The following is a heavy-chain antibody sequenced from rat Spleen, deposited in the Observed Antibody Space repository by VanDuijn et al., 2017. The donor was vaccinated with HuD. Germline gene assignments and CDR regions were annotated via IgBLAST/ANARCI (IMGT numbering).Heavy chain of an antibody. Sequence: EVQLVESGGGLVQPGRSLKLSCAASGFTFSNYGTHWIRQTPTMGLEWVAYISPSGGSSYYRDSVKGRFTISRDNANSTLYLQRDSLKSEDTATYYCVSHGTRVSRFAYWGQGTLVTVSS. V-gene: IGHV5-19*01. CDR1: GFTFSNYG. D-gene: IGHD1-4*01. CDR2: ISPSGGSS. J-gene: IGHJ3*01. CDR3: VSHGTRVSRFAY.